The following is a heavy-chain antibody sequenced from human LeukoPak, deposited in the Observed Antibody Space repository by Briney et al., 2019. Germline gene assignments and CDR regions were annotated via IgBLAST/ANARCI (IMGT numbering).Heavy chain of an antibody. J-gene: IGHJ3*02. D-gene: IGHD3-22*01. V-gene: IGHV4-34*01. Sequence: SETLSLTCAVYGGSFSGYYWSWIRQPPGKGLEWIGEINHSGSTNYNPSLKSRVTISVDTSKNQFSLKLSSVTAADTAVYYCARVVRITMIVVVKRDAFDIWGQGTMVTVSS. CDR2: INHSGST. CDR3: ARVVRITMIVVVKRDAFDI. CDR1: GGSFSGYY.